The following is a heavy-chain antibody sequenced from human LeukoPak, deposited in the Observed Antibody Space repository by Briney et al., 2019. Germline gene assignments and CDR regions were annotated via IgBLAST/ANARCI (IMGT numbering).Heavy chain of an antibody. V-gene: IGHV3-48*01. D-gene: IGHD6-19*01. CDR3: ARDQSGKQWIKAYGMDV. CDR2: ISSSSSTI. Sequence: PGGSLRLSCAASGFTFSSYSMNWVRQAPGKGLEWVSYISSSSSTIYYADSVKGRFTISRDNAKNSLYRQMNSLRAEDTAVYYCARDQSGKQWIKAYGMDVWGQGTTVTVSS. J-gene: IGHJ6*02. CDR1: GFTFSSYS.